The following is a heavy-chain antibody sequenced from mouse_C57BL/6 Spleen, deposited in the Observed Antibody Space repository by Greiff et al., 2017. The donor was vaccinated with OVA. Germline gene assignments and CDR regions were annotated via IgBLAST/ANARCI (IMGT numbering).Heavy chain of an antibody. J-gene: IGHJ4*01. CDR2: INPNNGGT. CDR1: GYTFTDYN. D-gene: IGHD1-1*01. Sequence: VQLQQSGPELVKPGASVKIPCKASGYTFTDYNMDWVKQSHGKSLEWIGDINPNNGGTIYNQKFKGKATLTVDKSSSTAYMELRSLTSEDSAVYFCARSGFITDAMDYWGQGTSVTVSS. CDR3: ARSGFITDAMDY. V-gene: IGHV1-18*01.